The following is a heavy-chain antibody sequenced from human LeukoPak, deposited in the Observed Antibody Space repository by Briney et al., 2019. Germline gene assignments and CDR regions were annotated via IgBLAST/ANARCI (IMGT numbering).Heavy chain of an antibody. Sequence: SVKVSCRASGGTCSSYAISWVRQAPGQGLEWMGGIIPIFGTANYAQKSEGRVTITADESTSTAYMELSSLRSEDTAVYYCARDTSAIVATGDGGWGQGTLVTVSS. D-gene: IGHD5-12*01. V-gene: IGHV1-69*13. CDR3: ARDTSAIVATGDGG. CDR2: IIPIFGTA. CDR1: GGTCSSYA. J-gene: IGHJ4*02.